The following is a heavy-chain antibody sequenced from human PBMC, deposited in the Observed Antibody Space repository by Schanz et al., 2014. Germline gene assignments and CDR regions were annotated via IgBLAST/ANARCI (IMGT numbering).Heavy chain of an antibody. Sequence: QAQLVESGGGVVQPGRSLRLSCVASGFTFISYDIHWVRQAPGKGLEWMAVIRYDGRYKNFVESVKGRFTISRDNSNNTVYLQMNALRAEDTAVYDGAREDCCATSCYFRYWGQGTLVTVSS. D-gene: IGHD2-21*01. CDR2: IRYDGRYK. V-gene: IGHV3-33*01. CDR1: GFTFISYD. CDR3: AREDCCATSCYFRY. J-gene: IGHJ4*02.